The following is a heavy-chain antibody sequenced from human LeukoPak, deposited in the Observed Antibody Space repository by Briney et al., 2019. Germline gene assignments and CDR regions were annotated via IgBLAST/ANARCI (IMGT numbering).Heavy chain of an antibody. Sequence: SETLSLTCAVYGGSFSGYYWSWIRQPPGKGLEWIGEINHSGSTNYNPSLKSRVTISVDTSKNQFSLKLSSVTAADTAVYYCARGGPYIALHDYGDYRSPRAFDIWGQGTMVTVSS. V-gene: IGHV4-34*01. CDR1: GGSFSGYY. CDR3: ARGGPYIALHDYGDYRSPRAFDI. J-gene: IGHJ3*02. D-gene: IGHD4-17*01. CDR2: INHSGST.